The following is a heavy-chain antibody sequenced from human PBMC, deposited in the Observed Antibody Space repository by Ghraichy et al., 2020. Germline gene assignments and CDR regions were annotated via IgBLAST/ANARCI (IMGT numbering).Heavy chain of an antibody. D-gene: IGHD1-26*01. J-gene: IGHJ4*02. CDR3: ARYSGSYSYFDY. V-gene: IGHV3-30*04. CDR2: ISYGGNNK. CDR1: GFTFSSYA. Sequence: GGSLRLSCAASGFTFSSYAIHWVRQAPGEGLEWVALISYGGNNKYYADSVKGRFTISRDISKNPLYLQMNSLRAEDTAVYYCARYSGSYSYFDYWGQGTLVTVSS.